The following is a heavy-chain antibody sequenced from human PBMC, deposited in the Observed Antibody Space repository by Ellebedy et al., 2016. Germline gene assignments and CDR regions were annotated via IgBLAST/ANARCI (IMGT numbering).Heavy chain of an antibody. Sequence: GESLKISXAASGFTFSSYWMSWVRQAPGKGLEWVANIKQDGSEKYYVDSVKGRFTISRDNAKNSLYLQMNSLRAEDTAVYYCASSSIAARVFDYWGQGTLVTVSS. D-gene: IGHD6-6*01. CDR3: ASSSIAARVFDY. CDR2: IKQDGSEK. V-gene: IGHV3-7*01. CDR1: GFTFSSYW. J-gene: IGHJ4*02.